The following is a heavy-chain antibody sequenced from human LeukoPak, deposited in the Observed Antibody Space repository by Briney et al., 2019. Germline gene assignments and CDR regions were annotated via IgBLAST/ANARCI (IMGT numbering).Heavy chain of an antibody. V-gene: IGHV3-21*01. CDR3: AREDFWSGSNYFDL. J-gene: IGHJ2*01. Sequence: GGSLRLSCAASGFTFSSYNMNWVRQAPGKGLEWVSSISSSSSDIYYADSVKGRFTISRDNSKNTLYLQMNSLRAEDTAVYYCAREDFWSGSNYFDLWGRGTLVTVSS. D-gene: IGHD3-3*01. CDR2: ISSSSSDI. CDR1: GFTFSSYN.